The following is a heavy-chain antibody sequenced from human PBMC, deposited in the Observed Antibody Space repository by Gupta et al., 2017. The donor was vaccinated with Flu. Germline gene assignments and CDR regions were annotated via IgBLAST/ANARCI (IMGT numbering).Heavy chain of an antibody. V-gene: IGHV3-15*02. CDR1: GLTFSNAR. Sequence: VQLVESGGAWVRPGGSLRLSCAVSGLTFSNARMTWVRQAHGPGPEGVGRIRSKLDGGTTNYGAPVKGRFIVSRDDTRNTVYRHLRSLKSDDTGVYYCATENHFYDSAPDFDNWGQGTTVTVST. CDR3: ATENHFYDSAPDFDN. D-gene: IGHD5/OR15-5a*01. J-gene: IGHJ4*02. CDR2: IRSKLDGGTT.